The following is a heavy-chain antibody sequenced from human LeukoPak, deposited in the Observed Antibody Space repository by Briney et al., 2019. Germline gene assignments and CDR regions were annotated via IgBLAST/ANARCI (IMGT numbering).Heavy chain of an antibody. J-gene: IGHJ3*02. Sequence: SETLSLTCTVSGASIRSGDYYWSWIRQPPGKGLEWIGYIYDSGSTYYNPSLKSRITISVDTSENRFSLKLGSVTATDTAVYYCARDCSGGSCYGAFDIWGQGTMVTVSS. D-gene: IGHD2-15*01. V-gene: IGHV4-30-4*01. CDR3: ARDCSGGSCYGAFDI. CDR1: GASIRSGDYY. CDR2: IYDSGST.